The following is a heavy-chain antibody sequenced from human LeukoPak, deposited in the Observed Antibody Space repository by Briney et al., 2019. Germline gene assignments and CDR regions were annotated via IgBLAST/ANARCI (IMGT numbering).Heavy chain of an antibody. J-gene: IGHJ3*02. Sequence: SETLSLTCTVSGASIRSGDYYWSWIRQPPGKGLEWIGYIYDSGSTYYNPSLKSRITISVDTSENRFSLKLGSVTATDTAVYYCARDCSGGSCYGAFDIWGQGTMVTVSS. D-gene: IGHD2-15*01. V-gene: IGHV4-30-4*01. CDR3: ARDCSGGSCYGAFDI. CDR1: GASIRSGDYY. CDR2: IYDSGST.